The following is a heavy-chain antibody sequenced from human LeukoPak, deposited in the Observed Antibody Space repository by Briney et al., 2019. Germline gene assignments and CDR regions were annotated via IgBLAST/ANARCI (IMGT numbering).Heavy chain of an antibody. V-gene: IGHV3-43D*03. CDR1: GFTFDDYA. J-gene: IGHJ4*02. D-gene: IGHD6-19*01. CDR3: AKDIEQWLVPSGVDY. Sequence: PGGSLRLSCAASGFTFDDYAMHWVRQAPGKGLEWVSLISWDGGSTYYADSVKGRFTISRDNSKNSLYLQMNSLRAEDTALYYCAKDIEQWLVPSGVDYWGQGTLVTVSS. CDR2: ISWDGGST.